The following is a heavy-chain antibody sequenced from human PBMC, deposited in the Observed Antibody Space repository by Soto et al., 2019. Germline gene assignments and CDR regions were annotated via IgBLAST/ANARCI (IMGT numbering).Heavy chain of an antibody. CDR3: VKVGGSSSWYRFYFDY. J-gene: IGHJ4*02. CDR1: GFTFSSYG. V-gene: IGHV3-30*18. Sequence: PLGGSLRLSWAASGFTFSSYGMHWVRQAPGKGLEWVAVISYDGSTIYYADSVKGRFSISRDNSKNTLHLEMHNLRPEDTAVYYCVKVGGSSSWYRFYFDYWGQGTLVTVSS. D-gene: IGHD6-13*01. CDR2: ISYDGSTI.